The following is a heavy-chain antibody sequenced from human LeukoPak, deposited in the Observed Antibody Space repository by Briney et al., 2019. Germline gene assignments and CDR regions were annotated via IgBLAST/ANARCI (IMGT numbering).Heavy chain of an antibody. D-gene: IGHD5-24*01. CDR3: ARDGRDGYNLGHAFDI. CDR2: ISSNGGST. CDR1: GFTFSSYA. Sequence: GGSLRLSCAASGFTFSSYAMHWVRQAPGKGLEYVSAISSNGGSTYYANSVKGRFTISRDDSKNTLYLQMGSLRAEDMAVYYCARDGRDGYNLGHAFDIWGQGTMVTVSS. V-gene: IGHV3-64*01. J-gene: IGHJ3*02.